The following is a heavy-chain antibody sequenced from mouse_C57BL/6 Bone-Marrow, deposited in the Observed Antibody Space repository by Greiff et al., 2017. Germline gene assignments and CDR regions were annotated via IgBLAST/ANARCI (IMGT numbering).Heavy chain of an antibody. V-gene: IGHV14-2*01. D-gene: IGHD6-1*01. Sequence: EVQLQQSGAELVKPGASVKLSCTASGFNITDYYMHWVKQRPEQGLEWIGVIDPEDGETKYNPKFQGKATITADTSSNTAYMQRSSLTSEDAAVYYCARAASRGWYFDVWGTGTTVTVSS. CDR1: GFNITDYY. J-gene: IGHJ1*03. CDR2: IDPEDGET. CDR3: ARAASRGWYFDV.